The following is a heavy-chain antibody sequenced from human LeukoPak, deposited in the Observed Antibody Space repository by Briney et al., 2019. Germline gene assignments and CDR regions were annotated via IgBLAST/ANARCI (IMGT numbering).Heavy chain of an antibody. CDR2: ISYDGSNK. Sequence: GGSLRLSCAASGFTFSSYGMHWVRQAPGKGPEWVAVISYDGSNKYYADSVEGRFTISRDNSKNTLYLQMNSLRAEDTALYYCAKDSTGYFDYWGQGTLVTVSS. J-gene: IGHJ4*02. D-gene: IGHD3-9*01. CDR1: GFTFSSYG. V-gene: IGHV3-30*18. CDR3: AKDSTGYFDY.